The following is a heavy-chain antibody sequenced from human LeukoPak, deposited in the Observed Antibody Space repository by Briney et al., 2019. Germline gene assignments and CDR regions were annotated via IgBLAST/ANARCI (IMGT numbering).Heavy chain of an antibody. CDR1: GFTFSSYN. V-gene: IGHV3-21*01. Sequence: PGGSLRLSCAASGFTFSSYNMNWVRQAPGKGLEWVSSISSSSTYIYYADSVKGRFTISRDNSKNTLYLQMHSLRAEDTAVYYCAKLDFAVAVTGHLDYWGQGTLVTVSS. CDR3: AKLDFAVAVTGHLDY. CDR2: ISSSSTYI. J-gene: IGHJ4*02. D-gene: IGHD6-19*01.